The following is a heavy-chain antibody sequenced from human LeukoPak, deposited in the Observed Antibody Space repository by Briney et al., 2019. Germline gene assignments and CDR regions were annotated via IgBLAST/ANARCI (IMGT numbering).Heavy chain of an antibody. J-gene: IGHJ4*02. CDR2: INHSGIT. V-gene: IGHV4-34*04. Sequence: SETLSLTCAVYGASFRYNYWSWIRQPPGKGLEWLGGINHSGITNHAPSLKSRATISADTSKNQFSLKLTSVTAADTAVYYCANPARDFADSGAITWWGQGTLVTVSS. D-gene: IGHD4-17*01. CDR3: ANPARDFADSGAITW. CDR1: GASFRYNY.